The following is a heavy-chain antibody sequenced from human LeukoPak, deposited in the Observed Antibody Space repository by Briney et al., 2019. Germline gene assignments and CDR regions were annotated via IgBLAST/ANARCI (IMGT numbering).Heavy chain of an antibody. Sequence: GESLKISCKGSGYSFSTYWIAWVSQMPVKGLEWMGIIHPGDSDVRYSPSFQGQVTISADRSINTAYLQWSRLKASDTAMYYCARQSVESLDFWGQGSLVTVSS. V-gene: IGHV5-51*01. CDR1: GYSFSTYW. CDR2: IHPGDSDV. D-gene: IGHD4-23*01. CDR3: ARQSVESLDF. J-gene: IGHJ4*02.